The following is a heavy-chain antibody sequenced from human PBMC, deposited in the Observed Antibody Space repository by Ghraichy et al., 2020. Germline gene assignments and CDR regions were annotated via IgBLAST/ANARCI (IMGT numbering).Heavy chain of an antibody. J-gene: IGHJ6*02. CDR2: ISTYNGNT. CDR3: AGGVVVPAAIEPLGLDV. V-gene: IGHV1-18*01. Sequence: ASVKVSCKASSDNFTRYGINWVRQAPGQGPEWMGWISTYNGNTDFALKFQGRVSMTTDASTSTAYMELRSLTSDDTAVYYCAGGVVVPAAIEPLGLDVWGQGTTVSVSS. D-gene: IGHD2-2*02. CDR1: SDNFTRYG.